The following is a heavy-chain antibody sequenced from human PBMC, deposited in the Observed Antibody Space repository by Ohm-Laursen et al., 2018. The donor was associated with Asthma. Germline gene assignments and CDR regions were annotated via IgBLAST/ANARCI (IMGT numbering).Heavy chain of an antibody. CDR3: ARGRGVVAIFGVVNRNAYGMDV. V-gene: IGHV4-59*12. Sequence: PSQTLSLTCTVSGGSISSYYWSWIRQPPGKGLEWIGYIYYSGSTNYNPSLKSRVTISVDTSKNQFSLKLSSVTAADTAVYYCARGRGVVAIFGVVNRNAYGMDVWGQGTTVTVSS. CDR2: IYYSGST. CDR1: GGSISSYY. J-gene: IGHJ6*02. D-gene: IGHD3-3*01.